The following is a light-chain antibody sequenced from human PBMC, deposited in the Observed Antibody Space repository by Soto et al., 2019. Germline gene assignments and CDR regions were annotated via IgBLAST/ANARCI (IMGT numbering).Light chain of an antibody. J-gene: IGKJ5*01. CDR2: GGS. CDR1: QALLRSNGYNY. CDR3: MQTVQTPIT. V-gene: IGKV2-28*01. Sequence: DIVMTQSPLSLTVTHGEPASISCRSSQALLRSNGYNYFNWYLQRPGQSPHLLIYGGSNVAPGVPDRFSGSGSGTDFTLRISGVEADDVGVYYCMQTVQTPITFGQGTRLEIK.